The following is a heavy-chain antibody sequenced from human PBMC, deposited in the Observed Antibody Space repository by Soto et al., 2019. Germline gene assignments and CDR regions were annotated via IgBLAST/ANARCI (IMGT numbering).Heavy chain of an antibody. V-gene: IGHV4-31*03. CDR2: IYYSGNT. CDR1: GGSIRSGGYY. J-gene: IGHJ6*02. CDR3: ARDRLMATAGTARHYFGLDV. D-gene: IGHD5-18*01. Sequence: SETLSLSCTVSGGSIRSGGYYWSWVRQNPRRGLEWIGNIYYSGNTYYNPSLKSRLTISVDTSKNQFSLNLSSVTAADTAVYYCARDRLMATAGTARHYFGLDVWGQGTTVTVSS.